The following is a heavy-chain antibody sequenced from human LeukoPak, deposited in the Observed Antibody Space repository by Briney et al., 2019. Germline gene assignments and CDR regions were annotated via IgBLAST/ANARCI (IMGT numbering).Heavy chain of an antibody. J-gene: IGHJ4*02. CDR3: ARDPAVTLLFDY. CDR2: ISSSSSTI. Sequence: GGSLRLSCAASGFTFSSYSMNWVRQAPGKGLEWVSYISSSSSTICYADSVKGRFTISRDNAKNSLYLQMNSLRAEDTAVYYCARDPAVTLLFDYWGQGTLVTVSS. D-gene: IGHD4-17*01. CDR1: GFTFSSYS. V-gene: IGHV3-48*01.